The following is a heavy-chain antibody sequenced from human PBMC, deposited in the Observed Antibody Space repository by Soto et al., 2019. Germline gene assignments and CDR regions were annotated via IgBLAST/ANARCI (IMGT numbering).Heavy chain of an antibody. J-gene: IGHJ4*02. Sequence: QLQLQESGPGLVKPSETLSLTCTVSGGSISSSSYYWGWIRQPPGKGLEWIGSIYSSGSTYYNPSLKSRVTISVDTSKNQFSLKLSSVTAADTAVYYFATSQLGHIDYLGQGTLVTVSS. D-gene: IGHD1-1*01. CDR3: ATSQLGHIDY. CDR2: IYSSGST. V-gene: IGHV4-39*01. CDR1: GGSISSSSYY.